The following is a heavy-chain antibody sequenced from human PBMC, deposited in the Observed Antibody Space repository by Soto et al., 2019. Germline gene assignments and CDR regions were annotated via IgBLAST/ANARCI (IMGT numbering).Heavy chain of an antibody. CDR1: GYTFTSYG. V-gene: IGHV1-18*01. Sequence: ASVKVSCKASGYTFTSYGISWVRQAPGQGLEWMGWISAYNGNTNYAQKLQGRVTMTTDTSTSTAYMELRSLRSDDTAVYYCAREKQIVAGTLLASYYGMDVWGQGTTVTVSS. CDR3: AREKQIVAGTLLASYYGMDV. D-gene: IGHD6-19*01. J-gene: IGHJ6*02. CDR2: ISAYNGNT.